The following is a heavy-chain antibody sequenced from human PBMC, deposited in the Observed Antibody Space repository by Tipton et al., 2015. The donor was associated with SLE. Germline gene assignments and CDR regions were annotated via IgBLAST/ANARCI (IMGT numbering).Heavy chain of an antibody. J-gene: IGHJ6*02. CDR1: GGSISSYY. CDR3: ARVSGYDYFYGMDV. Sequence: TLSLTCTVSGGSISSYYWSWIRQPPGKGLEWIGYIYSSGSTNYNPSLKSRVTISVDTPKNQLSLEVNSVSPADTGVYYCARVSGYDYFYGMDVWGQGTTVTVSS. CDR2: IYSSGST. V-gene: IGHV4-59*01. D-gene: IGHD3-22*01.